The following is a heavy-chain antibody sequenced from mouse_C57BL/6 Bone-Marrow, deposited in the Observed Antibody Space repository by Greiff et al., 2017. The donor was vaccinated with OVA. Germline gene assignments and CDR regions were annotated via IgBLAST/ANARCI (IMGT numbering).Heavy chain of an antibody. Sequence: VQLQQSGAELVRPGASVKLSCTASGFNIKDDYMHWVKQRPEQGLEWIGWLDPENGDTEYASKFQGKATITADTSSNTAYLQLSSLTSEDTAVYYCSTWGLFDYWGQGTTLTVSS. CDR1: GFNIKDDY. J-gene: IGHJ2*01. V-gene: IGHV14-4*01. CDR3: STWGLFDY. CDR2: LDPENGDT.